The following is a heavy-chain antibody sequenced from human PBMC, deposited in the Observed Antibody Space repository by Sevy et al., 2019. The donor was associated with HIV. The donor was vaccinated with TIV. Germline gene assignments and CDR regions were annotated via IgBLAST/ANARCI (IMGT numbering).Heavy chain of an antibody. Sequence: GGSLRLSCAASGFTFSSYSMNWVRQAPGKGLEWVSYISSSSSTIYYADSVKGRFTISRDNAKNSLYLQMNSLRDEDTGVYYCARAKNYDFWSGSPLFDYWGQGTLVTVSS. V-gene: IGHV3-48*02. J-gene: IGHJ4*02. D-gene: IGHD3-3*01. CDR1: GFTFSSYS. CDR3: ARAKNYDFWSGSPLFDY. CDR2: ISSSSSTI.